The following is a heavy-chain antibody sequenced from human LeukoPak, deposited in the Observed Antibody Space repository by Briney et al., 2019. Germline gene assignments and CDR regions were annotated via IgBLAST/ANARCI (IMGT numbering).Heavy chain of an antibody. Sequence: GGSLRLSCAASGFTFSSCAMSWVRQAPGKGLEWVSAISGSGGSTYYVDSVKGRFTISRDNFKNTLYLQMNSLRAEDTAVYYCAKVRDYDSSGYSDYWGQGNLVTVSS. CDR3: AKVRDYDSSGYSDY. CDR1: GFTFSSCA. CDR2: ISGSGGST. J-gene: IGHJ4*02. V-gene: IGHV3-23*01. D-gene: IGHD3-22*01.